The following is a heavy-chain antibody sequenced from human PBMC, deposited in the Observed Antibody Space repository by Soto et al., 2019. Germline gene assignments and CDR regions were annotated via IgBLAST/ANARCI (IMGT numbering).Heavy chain of an antibody. CDR1: GFTFSSYG. CDR3: ARHMLDYGAPIAFDI. J-gene: IGHJ3*02. V-gene: IGHV3-30*03. Sequence: QVQLVESGGGVVQPGRSLRLSCAASGFTFSSYGMHWVRQAPGKGLEWVAVISYDGSNKYYADSVKGRFTISRDNSKNTLYLQMNSLRAEDTAVYYCARHMLDYGAPIAFDIWGQGTMVTVSS. CDR2: ISYDGSNK. D-gene: IGHD4-17*01.